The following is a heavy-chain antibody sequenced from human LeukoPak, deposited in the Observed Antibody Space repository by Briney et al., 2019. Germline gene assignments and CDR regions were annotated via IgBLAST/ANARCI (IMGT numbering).Heavy chain of an antibody. CDR1: GFTFSSYG. V-gene: IGHV3-30*18. Sequence: GGSLRLSCAASGFTFSSYGMHWVRQAPGKGLEWVAVISYDGSSKYYADSVKGRFTISRDNSKNTLYLQMNSLRAEDTAVYYCANTYDILTGYWYYFDYWGQGTLVTVSS. J-gene: IGHJ4*02. CDR2: ISYDGSSK. CDR3: ANTYDILTGYWYYFDY. D-gene: IGHD3-9*01.